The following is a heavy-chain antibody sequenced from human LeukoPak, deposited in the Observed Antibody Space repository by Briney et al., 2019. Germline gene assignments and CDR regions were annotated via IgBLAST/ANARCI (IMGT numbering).Heavy chain of an antibody. D-gene: IGHD3-22*01. CDR2: IYSGGST. CDR3: ARDPHPKYYYDSSGYYSVDP. Sequence: GGSLRLSCAASGFTVSSNYMSWVRQAPGKGLEWVSIIYSGGSTYYADSVKGRFTISRDNSKNTLYLQMNSLRAEDTAVYYCARDPHPKYYYDSSGYYSVDPRGQGTLVTVSS. CDR1: GFTVSSNY. V-gene: IGHV3-66*01. J-gene: IGHJ5*02.